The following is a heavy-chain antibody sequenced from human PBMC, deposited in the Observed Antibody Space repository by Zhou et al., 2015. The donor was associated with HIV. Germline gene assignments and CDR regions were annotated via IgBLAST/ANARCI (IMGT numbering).Heavy chain of an antibody. J-gene: IGHJ4*02. CDR3: ARTYYYGSGSYYNPPYY. Sequence: QVQLVQSGAEVKKPGASVKVSCKASGYTFTSYGISWVRQAPGQGLEWMGWISAYNGNTNYAQKFQGRVTITADESTSTAYMELSSLRSEDTAVYYCARTYYYGSGSYYNPPYYWGQGTLVTVSS. CDR1: GYTFTSYG. D-gene: IGHD3-10*01. CDR2: ISAYNGNT. V-gene: IGHV1-18*01.